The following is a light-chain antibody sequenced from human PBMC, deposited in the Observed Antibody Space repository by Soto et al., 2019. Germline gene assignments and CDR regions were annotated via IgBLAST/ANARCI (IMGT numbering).Light chain of an antibody. CDR2: GAS. CDR3: QHYGSSRT. CDR1: QSVSSSY. V-gene: IGKV3-20*01. Sequence: EIVLTQSPGTLSLSPGERATLSCRASQSVSSSYLAWYQQKPGQAPRLLIYGASSRATGIPDRFSGSGSGTDFTLTISRLEPEDFAVYYCQHYGSSRTFGLGTKVDIK. J-gene: IGKJ1*01.